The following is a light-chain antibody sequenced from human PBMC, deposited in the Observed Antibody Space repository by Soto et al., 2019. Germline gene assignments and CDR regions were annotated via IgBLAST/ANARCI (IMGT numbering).Light chain of an antibody. CDR1: QKISNKY. V-gene: IGKV3-20*01. CDR3: QQYDLALN. CDR2: GAS. J-gene: IGKJ3*01. Sequence: EIVLTQSPATLSSFPGDRVTLSCRASQKISNKYLAWYQQKPGQAPRLLIFGASTRATGIPDRFVGRGSGTDFTLTISRLEPEDFAVYYCQQYDLALNFGPGTKVEIK.